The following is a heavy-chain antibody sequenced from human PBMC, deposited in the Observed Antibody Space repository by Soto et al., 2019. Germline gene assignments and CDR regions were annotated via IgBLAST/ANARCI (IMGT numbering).Heavy chain of an antibody. CDR2: INIYSGDA. D-gene: IGHD3-22*01. J-gene: IGHJ4*02. Sequence: QVRLEQSGPAVKKTGASVKVSCKASGYTFTSYGISWVRQAPGQGLEWMGWINIYSGDANYAHSFQARVTMTRDTSTNTVDMEMRTLRSDETAVYYCARAFYYYGNSGLDYWDQGTLVTVSS. V-gene: IGHV1-18*01. CDR1: GYTFTSYG. CDR3: ARAFYYYGNSGLDY.